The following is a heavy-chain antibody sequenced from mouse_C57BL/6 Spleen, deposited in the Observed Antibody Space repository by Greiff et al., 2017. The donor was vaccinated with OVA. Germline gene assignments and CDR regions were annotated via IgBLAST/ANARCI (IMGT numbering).Heavy chain of an antibody. Sequence: VQLVESGPGLVAPSQSLSITCTVSGFSLTSYAISWVRQPPGKGLEWLGVIWTGGGTNYNSALKSRLSISKDNSKSQVFLKMNSLQTDDTARYYCARENNYGYDGGYYFDYWGQGTTLTVSS. CDR1: GFSLTSYA. CDR2: IWTGGGT. J-gene: IGHJ2*01. CDR3: ARENNYGYDGGYYFDY. V-gene: IGHV2-9-1*01. D-gene: IGHD2-2*01.